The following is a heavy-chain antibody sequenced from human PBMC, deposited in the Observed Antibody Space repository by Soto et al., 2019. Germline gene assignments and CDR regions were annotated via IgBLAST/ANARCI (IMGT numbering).Heavy chain of an antibody. Sequence: EVQLVESGGGLIQPGGSLRLSCAASGFTLSDHYVDWVRQAPGKGLEWVGRTRNKANGHTTEYAASVKGRFTISRDDSKNSLYLQMNSLKIEDTAVYYCSRGLYSGSPSPICWGQGTLVTVSS. CDR3: SRGLYSGSPSPIC. CDR2: TRNKANGHTT. D-gene: IGHD6-6*01. V-gene: IGHV3-72*01. J-gene: IGHJ4*02. CDR1: GFTLSDHY.